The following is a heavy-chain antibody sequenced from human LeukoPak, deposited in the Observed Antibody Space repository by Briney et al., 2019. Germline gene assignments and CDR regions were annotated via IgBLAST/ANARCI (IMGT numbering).Heavy chain of an antibody. Sequence: SVKVSCRASGGTFSSYAISWVRQAPGQGLEWMGGIIPIFGTANYAQKFQGRVTITADESTSTAYMELSSLRSEDTAVYYCARGVVPAAIFPDAFDIWGQGTMVTVSS. D-gene: IGHD2-2*01. V-gene: IGHV1-69*13. CDR2: IIPIFGTA. CDR3: ARGVVPAAIFPDAFDI. J-gene: IGHJ3*02. CDR1: GGTFSSYA.